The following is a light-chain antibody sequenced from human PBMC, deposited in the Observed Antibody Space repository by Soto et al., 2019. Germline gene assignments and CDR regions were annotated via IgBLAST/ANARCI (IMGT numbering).Light chain of an antibody. Sequence: EILMTQSPATLSVSPGDSATLSCRASRSVDTDLAWYQQKPGQAPRLLVFATSARATGIPGRFSGSGSGTDFTLSSSRLEPEDFAVYSCQQYGSSPITFGQGTRLEI. CDR1: RSVDTD. CDR3: QQYGSSPIT. V-gene: IGKV3-20*01. J-gene: IGKJ5*01. CDR2: ATS.